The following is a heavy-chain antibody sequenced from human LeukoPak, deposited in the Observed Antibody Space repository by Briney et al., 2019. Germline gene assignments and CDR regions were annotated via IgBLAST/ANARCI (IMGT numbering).Heavy chain of an antibody. CDR3: ARVVPAASFYYYYYMDV. CDR1: GGTFSSYA. D-gene: IGHD2-2*01. Sequence: SVKVSCKASGGTFSSYAISWVRQAPGQGLEWMGGIIPIIGTANYAQKFQGRVTITTDESTSTAYMELSSLRSEDTAVYYCARVVPAASFYYYYYMDVWGKGTTVTVSS. CDR2: IIPIIGTA. J-gene: IGHJ6*03. V-gene: IGHV1-69*05.